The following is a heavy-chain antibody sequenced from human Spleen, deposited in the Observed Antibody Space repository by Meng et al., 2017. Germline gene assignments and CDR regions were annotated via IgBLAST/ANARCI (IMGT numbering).Heavy chain of an antibody. J-gene: IGHJ4*02. CDR3: VKGGEMI. CDR2: ISGGGGST. D-gene: IGHD3-16*01. Sequence: GGSLRLSCAASGFAFYDFSMSWVRQAPGRGLEWVSAISGGGGSTFYADSVKGRFTISRDNSKNTLYLQMNNLRAEDTALYYCVKGGEMIWGQGTLVTVSS. CDR1: GFAFYDFS. V-gene: IGHV3-23*01.